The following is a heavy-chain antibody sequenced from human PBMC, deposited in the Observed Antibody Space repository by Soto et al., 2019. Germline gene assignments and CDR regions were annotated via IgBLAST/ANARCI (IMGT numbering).Heavy chain of an antibody. CDR3: ARSMVVVTAADY. CDR2: INAGNGNT. J-gene: IGHJ4*02. D-gene: IGHD2-21*02. Sequence: QVQLVQSGAEVKKPGASVKVSCKASGYTFTSYAMHWVRQAPGQRLEWMGWINAGNGNTKYSQKFQGRVTITGETSASTAYMELSMLMSEAPALYYCARSMVVVTAADYWGQGTLVTVAS. V-gene: IGHV1-3*01. CDR1: GYTFTSYA.